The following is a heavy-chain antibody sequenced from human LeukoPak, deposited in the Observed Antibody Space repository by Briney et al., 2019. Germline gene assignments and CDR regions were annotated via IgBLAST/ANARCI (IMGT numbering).Heavy chain of an antibody. Sequence: GGSLRLSCAASGFTFSSSVIIWVRQAPGKGLEWVSGISGSGGSTYYADSVKGRFTISRDNSKNTLYLQMNSLRVEDTAVYYCAKLIKLSGSSHVDYWGQGALVTVSS. J-gene: IGHJ4*02. CDR2: ISGSGGST. D-gene: IGHD1-26*01. CDR3: AKLIKLSGSSHVDY. V-gene: IGHV3-23*01. CDR1: GFTFSSSV.